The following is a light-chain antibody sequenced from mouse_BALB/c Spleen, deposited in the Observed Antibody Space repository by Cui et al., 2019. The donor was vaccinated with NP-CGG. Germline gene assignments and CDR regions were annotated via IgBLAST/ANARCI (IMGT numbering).Light chain of an antibody. CDR2: GTN. CDR3: ALWYSNHWV. CDR1: TGAVTTSNY. J-gene: IGLJ1*01. Sequence: QAVVTQESALTTSPGETVTFTCRSSTGAVTTSNYANWVQEKPDHLFTGLIGGTNNRVPGVPARFSGSLIGDKAAPTITGAQTEDEAIYFCALWYSNHWVFGGGTKLTVL. V-gene: IGLV1*01.